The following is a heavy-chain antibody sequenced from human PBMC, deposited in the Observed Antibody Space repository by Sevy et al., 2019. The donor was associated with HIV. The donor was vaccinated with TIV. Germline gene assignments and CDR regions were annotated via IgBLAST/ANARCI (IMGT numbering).Heavy chain of an antibody. J-gene: IGHJ3*01. CDR2: LWSHGRRE. CDR1: GFTFSNYA. Sequence: GGSLRLSSAGSGFTFSNYAMHWVRQAPGKGLECVAGLWSHGRREYYADFAKGRFTISRDNSKNTVYLHMDSLRTDDTAVYYCAKEDDAFDVWGQGTMVTVSS. CDR3: AKEDDAFDV. V-gene: IGHV3-33*03.